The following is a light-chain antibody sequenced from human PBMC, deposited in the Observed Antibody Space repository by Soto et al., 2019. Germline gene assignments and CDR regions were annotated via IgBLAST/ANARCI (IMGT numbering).Light chain of an antibody. CDR2: GAS. CDR3: QQYGSSPWR. Sequence: EIVLTQSPGTLSLSPGERATLSCRASQSISSNYLAWYEQKPGQAPRLLIYGASSRATGIPDRFSGRGSGTDFPLTISRLEPEDVAVYYCQQYGSSPWRFGQGTKVEIK. V-gene: IGKV3-20*01. CDR1: QSISSNY. J-gene: IGKJ1*01.